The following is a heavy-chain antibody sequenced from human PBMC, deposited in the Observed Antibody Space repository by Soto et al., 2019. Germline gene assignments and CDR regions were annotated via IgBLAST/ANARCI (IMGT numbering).Heavy chain of an antibody. V-gene: IGHV3-30-3*01. J-gene: IGHJ4*02. CDR2: ISYDGSNK. CDR3: ARERVGDYGDYNFDY. D-gene: IGHD4-17*01. CDR1: GFTFSSYA. Sequence: GGSLRLSCAASGFTFSSYAMHWVRQAPGKGLEWVAVISYDGSNKYYADSVKGRFTISRDNSKNTLYLQMNSLRAEDTAVYYCARERVGDYGDYNFDYWGQGTLVTVSS.